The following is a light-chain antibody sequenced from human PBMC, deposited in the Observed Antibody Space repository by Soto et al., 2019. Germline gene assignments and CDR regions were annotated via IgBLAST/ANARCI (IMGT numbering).Light chain of an antibody. J-gene: IGKJ2*01. CDR3: QQCSSYPYT. CDR1: QTISSW. CDR2: DAS. Sequence: DIQMTQSPSTLSASVGDRVIITCRASQTISSWLAWYQQKPGKAPKLLINDASSLQSWVPSRFSGSGSGTEFSLTISSLQPDDFATYYCQQCSSYPYTFGQGTKVEIK. V-gene: IGKV1-5*01.